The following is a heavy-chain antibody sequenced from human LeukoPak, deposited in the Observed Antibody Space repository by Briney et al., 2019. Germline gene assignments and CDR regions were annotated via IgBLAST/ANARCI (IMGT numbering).Heavy chain of an antibody. Sequence: PGGSLRLSCAASGFTFDDYGMSWVRQAPGKGLEWVSGINWNGGSTGYADSVKGRFTISRDNAKNSLYLQMNSLRAEDTALYYCARDTRNYIVVVDGDHEDAFDIWGQGTMVTVSS. CDR2: INWNGGST. D-gene: IGHD2-21*01. V-gene: IGHV3-20*04. CDR1: GFTFDDYG. CDR3: ARDTRNYIVVVDGDHEDAFDI. J-gene: IGHJ3*02.